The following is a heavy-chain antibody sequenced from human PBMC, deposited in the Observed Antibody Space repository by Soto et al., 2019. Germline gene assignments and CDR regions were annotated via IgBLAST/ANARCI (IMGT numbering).Heavy chain of an antibody. Sequence: GGSLRLSCTASGFTFGDYAMSWVRQAPGKGLEWVGFIRSKAYGGTTEYAASVKGRFTISRDDSKSIAYLQMNSLKTEDTAVYYCTSSRQWREHHYLMDVRGQGTTDTGSS. J-gene: IGHJ6*02. V-gene: IGHV3-49*04. CDR1: GFTFGDYA. CDR2: IRSKAYGGTT. D-gene: IGHD6-19*01. CDR3: TSSRQWREHHYLMDV.